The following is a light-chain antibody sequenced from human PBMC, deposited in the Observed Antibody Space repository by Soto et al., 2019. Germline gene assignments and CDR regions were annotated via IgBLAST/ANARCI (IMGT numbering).Light chain of an antibody. V-gene: IGLV2-14*03. Sequence: QSALTQPASVSGSPGQSITLYCTGTNNDIGDNDYVSWYQQHPGEAPKLIIYDVGIRPSGVSNRFSGSKSGTTASLTISGLQAEDEADYYCSSYTDDSLRIFGTGTKLTVL. CDR2: DVG. J-gene: IGLJ1*01. CDR3: SSYTDDSLRI. CDR1: NNDIGDNDY.